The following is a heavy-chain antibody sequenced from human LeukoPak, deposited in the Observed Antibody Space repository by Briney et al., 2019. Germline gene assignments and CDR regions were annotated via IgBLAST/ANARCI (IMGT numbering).Heavy chain of an antibody. V-gene: IGHV3-48*03. Sequence: GGSLRLSCAASGFTFSSYEMNWVRQAPGKGLEWVSYISSSGSTIYYADSVKGRFTISRDNAENSLYLQMNSLRAEDTAVYYCASFSDFWSGYYTGADYWGQGTLVTVSS. J-gene: IGHJ4*02. CDR2: ISSSGSTI. D-gene: IGHD3-3*01. CDR1: GFTFSSYE. CDR3: ASFSDFWSGYYTGADY.